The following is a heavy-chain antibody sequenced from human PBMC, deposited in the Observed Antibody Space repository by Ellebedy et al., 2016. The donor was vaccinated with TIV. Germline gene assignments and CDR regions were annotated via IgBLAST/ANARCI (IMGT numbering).Heavy chain of an antibody. CDR1: GFTFSNFG. CDR2: IWYDGINN. J-gene: IGHJ4*02. V-gene: IGHV3-33*01. Sequence: GESLKISCAASGFTFSNFGFHWVRQAPGKGLEWVGVIWYDGINNYYADSVKGRFTISRDNSKNTLYLQMNSLSAEDTAVYYCARGHQEFDYWGQGTLVTVSS. CDR3: ARGHQEFDY.